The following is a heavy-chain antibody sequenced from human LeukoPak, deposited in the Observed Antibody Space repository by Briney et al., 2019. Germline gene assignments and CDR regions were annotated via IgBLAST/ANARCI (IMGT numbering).Heavy chain of an antibody. J-gene: IGHJ4*02. CDR1: GFSLSTSGMC. V-gene: IGHV2-70*11. CDR3: ARIRVGATEGLFFDY. D-gene: IGHD1-26*01. CDR2: IDWDDDK. Sequence: SGPTLVNPTQTLTLTCTFSGFSLSTSGMCVSWIRQPPGKALEWLARIDWDDDKYYSTSLKTRLTISKDTSKNQVVLTMTNMDPVDTATYYCARIRVGATEGLFFDYWGQGTLVTVSS.